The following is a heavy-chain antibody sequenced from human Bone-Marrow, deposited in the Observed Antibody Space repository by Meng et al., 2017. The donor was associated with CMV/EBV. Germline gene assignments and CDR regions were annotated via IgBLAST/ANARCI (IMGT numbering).Heavy chain of an antibody. V-gene: IGHV5-51*01. CDR3: ARQEMGYDAFDI. J-gene: IGHJ3*02. Sequence: KVSCKGSGYSFTSYWIGWVRQMPGKGLEWMGRIYPGDSDTTYRPSFQGQVTISVDKSASIAYLQWSSLKASDTAMYYCARQEMGYDAFDIWGQGTMVTVSS. CDR2: IYPGDSDT. D-gene: IGHD2-8*01. CDR1: GYSFTSYW.